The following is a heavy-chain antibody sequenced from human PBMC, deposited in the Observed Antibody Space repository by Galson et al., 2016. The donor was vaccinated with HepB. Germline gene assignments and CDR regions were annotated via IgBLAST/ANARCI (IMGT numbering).Heavy chain of an antibody. V-gene: IGHV3-30*04. D-gene: IGHD3-16*02. CDR1: GFAFSDNA. Sequence: SLRLSCADSGFAFSDNAMHWVRQAPGKGLEWVALISFDGTEKYYADSVRGRFTISRDNSKNTLYLQMKSLRADDPAVYYCARDGGDYVWGSSRLVTAYYYGADVWGQGTTLTVSS. CDR2: ISFDGTEK. CDR3: ARDGGDYVWGSSRLVTAYYYGADV. J-gene: IGHJ6*02.